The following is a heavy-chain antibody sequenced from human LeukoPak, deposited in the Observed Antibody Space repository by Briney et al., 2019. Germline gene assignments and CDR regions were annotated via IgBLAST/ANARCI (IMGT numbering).Heavy chain of an antibody. Sequence: GESLKISCKGSGYSFTNYWIGWVRQMPRKGLEWMGIISPDGSDTRYSPSFQGQVTISADKSITTAYLQCSSLKASDTAMYYCARLTSSWSFDYWGQGTLVTVSS. V-gene: IGHV5-51*01. CDR2: ISPDGSDT. CDR3: ARLTSSWSFDY. D-gene: IGHD6-13*01. CDR1: GYSFTNYW. J-gene: IGHJ4*02.